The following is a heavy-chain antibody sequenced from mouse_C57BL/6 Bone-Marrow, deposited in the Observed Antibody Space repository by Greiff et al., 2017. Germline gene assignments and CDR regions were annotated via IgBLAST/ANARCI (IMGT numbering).Heavy chain of an antibody. V-gene: IGHV1-7*01. CDR1: GYTFTSYW. CDR2: INPSSGYT. D-gene: IGHD2-3*01. J-gene: IGHJ3*01. CDR3: AKPDGYYVWFAY. Sequence: VQLQQSGAELAKPGASVKLSCKASGYTFTSYWMHWVKQRPGQGLEWIGYINPSSGYTKYNQKFKDKATLNADKYSSTAYMQLSSLTYEDSAVSSCAKPDGYYVWFAYWGQGTLVTVSA.